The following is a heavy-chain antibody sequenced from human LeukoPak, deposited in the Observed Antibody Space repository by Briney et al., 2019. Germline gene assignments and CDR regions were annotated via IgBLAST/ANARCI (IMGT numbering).Heavy chain of an antibody. CDR1: GFTFDDYG. Sequence: PGGSLRLSCAASGFTFDDYGMSWVRQAPGKGLEWVSGINWNGGSTGYADSVKGRFTISRDNAKNSLYLQMNSLRAEDTALYYCARDSKRYYDFWSGYGGTAEEYYFDYWGQGILVTVSS. V-gene: IGHV3-20*04. J-gene: IGHJ4*02. CDR3: ARDSKRYYDFWSGYGGTAEEYYFDY. D-gene: IGHD3-3*01. CDR2: INWNGGST.